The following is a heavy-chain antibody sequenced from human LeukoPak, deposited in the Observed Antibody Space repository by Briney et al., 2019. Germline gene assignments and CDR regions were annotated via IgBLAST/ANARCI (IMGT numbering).Heavy chain of an antibody. J-gene: IGHJ4*02. Sequence: PGGSLRLSCAASGFTFSGYGMHWVRQAPGKGLEWVAVISYDGSNKYYADSVKGRFTISRDNSKNTLYLQMNSLRAEDTAVYYCAKDGAAYYYDSSGYYYFDYWGQGTLVTVSS. CDR3: AKDGAAYYYDSSGYYYFDY. D-gene: IGHD3-22*01. CDR1: GFTFSGYG. CDR2: ISYDGSNK. V-gene: IGHV3-30*18.